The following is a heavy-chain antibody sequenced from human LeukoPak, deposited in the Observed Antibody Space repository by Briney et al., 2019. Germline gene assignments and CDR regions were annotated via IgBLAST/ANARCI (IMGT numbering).Heavy chain of an antibody. CDR3: ARDLIQLPPYYYYYYMDV. J-gene: IGHJ6*03. D-gene: IGHD2-2*01. CDR1: GYTFTGYY. V-gene: IGHV1-2*02. Sequence: ASVKVSCKASGYTFTGYYMHWVRQAPGQGLEWMGWINPNSGGTNYAQKFQGRVTMTRDTSISTAYMELSRLRSDDTAVYYCARDLIQLPPYYYYYYMDVWGKGTTVTVSS. CDR2: INPNSGGT.